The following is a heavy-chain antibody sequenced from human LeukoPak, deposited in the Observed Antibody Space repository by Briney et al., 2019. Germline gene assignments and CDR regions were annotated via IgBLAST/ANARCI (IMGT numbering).Heavy chain of an antibody. V-gene: IGHV1-18*01. CDR1: GYTFTSYG. Sequence: ASVKVSCKASGYTFTSYGISWVRQAPGQGLEWMGWIGAYNGNTNYAQKLQGRVTMTTDTSTSTAYMELRSLRSDDTAVYYCARWADYYDSSGYYFDYWGQGTLVTVSS. J-gene: IGHJ4*02. CDR3: ARWADYYDSSGYYFDY. D-gene: IGHD3-22*01. CDR2: IGAYNGNT.